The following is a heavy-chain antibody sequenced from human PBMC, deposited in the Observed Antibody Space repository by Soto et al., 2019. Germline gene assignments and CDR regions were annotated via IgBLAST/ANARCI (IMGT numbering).Heavy chain of an antibody. V-gene: IGHV2-5*01. CDR2: LYWNDDN. CDR3: VHTSGWQHTT. D-gene: IGHD1-1*01. J-gene: IGHJ5*02. Sequence: QITVKESGPTLVKPTQTLTLSCTFSGFSLSTSEVGVAWIRQPPGKALEWLALLYWNDDNLYSPSLKNRLTITKDTTKNQVILTMINMDPVDTATYYCVHTSGWQHTTWGQGTLVTVSS. CDR1: GFSLSTSEVG.